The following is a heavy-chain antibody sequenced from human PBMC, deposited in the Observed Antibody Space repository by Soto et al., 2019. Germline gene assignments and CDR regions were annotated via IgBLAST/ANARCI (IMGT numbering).Heavy chain of an antibody. Sequence: QLQLQESGPGLVKPSETLSLSCTVSGGSITSSFYWGWIRQPPGKGLEWIGRIYGTGNTYYNPSLKGRATISADTSKNQFSLNLISVTAADTAVYYCRSSSRYSKDVWGQGATVNVSS. CDR1: GGSITSSFY. CDR3: RSSSRYSKDV. CDR2: IYGTGNT. V-gene: IGHV4-39*01. J-gene: IGHJ6*02. D-gene: IGHD6-13*01.